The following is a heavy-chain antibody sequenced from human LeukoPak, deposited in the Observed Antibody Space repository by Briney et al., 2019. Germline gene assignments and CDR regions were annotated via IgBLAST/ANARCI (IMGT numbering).Heavy chain of an antibody. Sequence: PGGSLRLSCAASGFTFSRYDMHWVRQPTGKGLEWVSGIGTAGEIYYPGSVKGRFTISRENAKNSLYLQMNSLRAEDTAVYYCVAYDAFDIWGQGTMVTVSS. J-gene: IGHJ3*02. V-gene: IGHV3-13*01. CDR3: VAYDAFDI. CDR1: GFTFSRYD. CDR2: IGTAGEI. D-gene: IGHD3-16*01.